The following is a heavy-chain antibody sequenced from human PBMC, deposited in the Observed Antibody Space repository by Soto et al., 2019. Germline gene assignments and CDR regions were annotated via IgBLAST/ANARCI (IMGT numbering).Heavy chain of an antibody. V-gene: IGHV3-23*01. Sequence: GGSLRLSCAASGFIFENFGMSWVRQAPGKGLEWSSSISGSGFKKYYADSVKGRFTISRDNSKSTVYLELNNLSAEDTAVYHCAKNQGVELVPLATVDWFDPWGQGSVVTVSS. CDR2: ISGSGFKK. CDR1: GFIFENFG. J-gene: IGHJ5*02. D-gene: IGHD1-26*01. CDR3: AKNQGVELVPLATVDWFDP.